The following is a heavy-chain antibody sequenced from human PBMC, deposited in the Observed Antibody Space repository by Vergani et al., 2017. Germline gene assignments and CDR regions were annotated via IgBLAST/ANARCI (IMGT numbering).Heavy chain of an antibody. J-gene: IGHJ4*02. CDR1: GFTFGDYA. CDR2: IRSKAYGGTT. V-gene: IGHV3-49*03. CDR3: TRACPGGYCSTGSDY. D-gene: IGHD2-2*01. Sequence: EVQLVESGGDLVQPGRSLRLSCTASGFTFGDYAMSWFRQAPGKGLEWVGFIRSKAYGGTTEYAASVKGRFTISRDDSKSIAYLQMNSLKTEDTAVYYCTRACPGGYCSTGSDYWGQGTLVTVSS.